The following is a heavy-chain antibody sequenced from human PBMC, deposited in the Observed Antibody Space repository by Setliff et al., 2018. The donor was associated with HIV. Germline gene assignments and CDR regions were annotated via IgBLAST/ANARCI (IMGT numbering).Heavy chain of an antibody. Sequence: PSETLSLTCTVSGGSISSGGYYWSWIRQHPGKGLEWIGYSYYSGSTYYNPSLKSRVTISVDTSKNQFSLKLSSVTAADTAVYYCARAAPYYDYVWGSYRHFDYWGQGTLVTVSS. CDR1: GGSISSGGYY. CDR3: ARAAPYYDYVWGSYRHFDY. CDR2: SYYSGST. D-gene: IGHD3-16*02. J-gene: IGHJ4*02. V-gene: IGHV4-31*03.